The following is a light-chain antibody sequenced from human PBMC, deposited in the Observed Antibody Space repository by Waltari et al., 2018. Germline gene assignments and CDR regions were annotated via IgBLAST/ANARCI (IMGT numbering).Light chain of an antibody. CDR2: AAS. Sequence: DIQMTQSPSSLSASVGDRVTITCRASQISSDYLNWYQQKPGKAPKLLIYAASTVQSGVPSRFSGSGSGTDFALTISSLQPEDFATYYCQQSYSFGQGTRLEIK. CDR1: QISSDY. J-gene: IGKJ5*01. V-gene: IGKV1-39*01. CDR3: QQSYS.